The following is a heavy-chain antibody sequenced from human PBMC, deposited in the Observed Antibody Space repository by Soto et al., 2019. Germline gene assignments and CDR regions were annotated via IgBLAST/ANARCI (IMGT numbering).Heavy chain of an antibody. V-gene: IGHV3-53*01. CDR3: ARGYSYTQPVFDY. D-gene: IGHD5-18*01. J-gene: IGHJ4*02. CDR1: GFTVSNNY. CDR2: IYSSGST. Sequence: GGSLRLSCAASGFTVSNNYMTWVRQAPGKGLEWVSFIYSSGSTYYADSVKGRFTISRDNFKNTLYLQMNSLRAEDTAVYYCARGYSYTQPVFDYWGLGTLVTISS.